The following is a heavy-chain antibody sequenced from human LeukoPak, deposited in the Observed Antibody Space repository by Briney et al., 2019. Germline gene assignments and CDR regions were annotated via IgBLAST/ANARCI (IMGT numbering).Heavy chain of an antibody. CDR3: ARDIVEAIFGVVRWFDP. J-gene: IGHJ5*02. CDR2: INPSGGST. V-gene: IGHV1-46*01. Sequence: ALVKVSCKASGYTFTSYYMHWVRQAPGQGLEWMGIINPSGGSTSYAQKFQGRVTMTRDTSTSTVYMELSSLRSEDTAVYYCARDIVEAIFGVVRWFDPWGQGTLVTVSS. D-gene: IGHD3-3*01. CDR1: GYTFTSYY.